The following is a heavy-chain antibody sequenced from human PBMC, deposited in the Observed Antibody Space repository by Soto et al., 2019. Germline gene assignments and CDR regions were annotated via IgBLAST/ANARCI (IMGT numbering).Heavy chain of an antibody. J-gene: IGHJ4*02. V-gene: IGHV4-31*03. D-gene: IGHD6-19*01. Sequence: QVHLQESGPGLVKPSQTLSLSCTVSGASLSSGDYYWNWIRQYPGKGLEWIGYIHNSGITDYNPSLKSRVTMSVDTSKKQFSLRVSSVTAADTAVYDCARQNKWLSPFDDWGQGTLVTVSS. CDR1: GASLSSGDYY. CDR2: IHNSGIT. CDR3: ARQNKWLSPFDD.